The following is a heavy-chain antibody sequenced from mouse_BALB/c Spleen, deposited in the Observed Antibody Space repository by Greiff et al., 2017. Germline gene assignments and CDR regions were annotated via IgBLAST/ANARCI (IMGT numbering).Heavy chain of an antibody. Sequence: EVKVVESGGGLVKPGGSLKLSCAASGFTFSSYAMSWVRQTPEKRLEWVASISSGGSTYYPDSVKGRFTISRDNARNILYLQMSSLRSEDTAMYYCARGGILRRNAMDYWGQGTSVTVSS. D-gene: IGHD1-1*01. CDR2: ISSGGST. CDR3: ARGGILRRNAMDY. J-gene: IGHJ4*01. V-gene: IGHV5-6-5*01. CDR1: GFTFSSYA.